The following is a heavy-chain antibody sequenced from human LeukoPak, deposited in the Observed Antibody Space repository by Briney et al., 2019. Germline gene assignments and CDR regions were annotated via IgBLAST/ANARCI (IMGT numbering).Heavy chain of an antibody. Sequence: ASVKVSCKASGYTFTSYDINWVRQATGQGLALMGWMNPNSGNTGYAQKFQGRVTITRNTSISTAYMELSSLRSEDTAVYYCAREVYYDSSGYYNWGQGTLVTVSS. V-gene: IGHV1-8*03. CDR3: AREVYYDSSGYYN. CDR1: GYTFTSYD. CDR2: MNPNSGNT. J-gene: IGHJ4*02. D-gene: IGHD3-22*01.